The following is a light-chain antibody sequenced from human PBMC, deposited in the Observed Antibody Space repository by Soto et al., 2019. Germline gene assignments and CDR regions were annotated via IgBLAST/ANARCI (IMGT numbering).Light chain of an antibody. CDR2: EVS. Sequence: VMTQTPLSLSVAPGQPASISCKSSQSLLHITGEPFLFWYLQKPGQSPQLLIYEVSTRVSGVPDRFSGSGSGRDFTLEISRVETDDVGIYYCMRSRQLPPTFGQGTRLGIE. CDR3: MRSRQLPPT. J-gene: IGKJ5*01. V-gene: IGKV2D-29*02. CDR1: QSLLHITGEPF.